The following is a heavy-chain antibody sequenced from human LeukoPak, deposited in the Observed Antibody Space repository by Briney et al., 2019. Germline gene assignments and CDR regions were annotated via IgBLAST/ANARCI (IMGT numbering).Heavy chain of an antibody. CDR3: ARGAINHVDIVATIYDY. CDR1: GGTFSSYA. J-gene: IGHJ4*02. CDR2: IIPIFGTA. Sequence: SVKVSCKASGGTFSSYAISWVRQAPGQGLEWMGGIIPIFGTANYAQKFQGRVTITADESTSTAYMELSSLRSEDTAVYYCARGAINHVDIVATIYDYWGQGTLVTVSS. V-gene: IGHV1-69*01. D-gene: IGHD5-12*01.